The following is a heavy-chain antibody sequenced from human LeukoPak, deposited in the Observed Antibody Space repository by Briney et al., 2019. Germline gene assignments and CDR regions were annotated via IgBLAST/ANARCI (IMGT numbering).Heavy chain of an antibody. V-gene: IGHV3-11*01. D-gene: IGHD6-25*01. Sequence: GGSLRLSCAASGFTFSDNYMTWIRQAPGRGLEWLSYISNSGTSIYYADSVRGRFTISRDNAKNSLYLQMNSLRVEDSAVYYCVRDFAAFNDSWGQGTLVTVSS. J-gene: IGHJ4*02. CDR2: ISNSGTSI. CDR3: VRDFAAFNDS. CDR1: GFTFSDNY.